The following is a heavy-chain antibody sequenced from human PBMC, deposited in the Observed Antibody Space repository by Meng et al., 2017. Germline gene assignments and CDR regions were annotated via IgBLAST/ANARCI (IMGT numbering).Heavy chain of an antibody. V-gene: IGHV3-30*01. CDR1: GFTVSSNY. CDR3: ARVQQWLAYDY. D-gene: IGHD6-19*01. Sequence: VGVGGGLVQPGGSLRPSLGASGFTVSSNYMRWVRQAPGKGLGWVAVISYDGSNKYYADSVKGRFTISRDNSKNTLYLQMNSLRAEDTAVYYCARVQQWLAYDYWGQGTLVTVSS. CDR2: ISYDGSNK. J-gene: IGHJ4*02.